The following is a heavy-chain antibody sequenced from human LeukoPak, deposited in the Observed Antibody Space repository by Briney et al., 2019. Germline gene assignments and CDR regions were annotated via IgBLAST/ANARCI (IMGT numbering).Heavy chain of an antibody. CDR3: AKQYSYGRKSYFDY. V-gene: IGHV3-30*18. CDR2: ISYDGSNK. Sequence: GRSLRLSCAAPGFTFSSYGMHWVRQAPGKGLEWVAVISYDGSNKYYADSVKGRFTISRDNSKNTLYLQMNSLRAEDTAVYYCAKQYSYGRKSYFDYWGQGTLVTVSS. D-gene: IGHD5-18*01. J-gene: IGHJ4*02. CDR1: GFTFSSYG.